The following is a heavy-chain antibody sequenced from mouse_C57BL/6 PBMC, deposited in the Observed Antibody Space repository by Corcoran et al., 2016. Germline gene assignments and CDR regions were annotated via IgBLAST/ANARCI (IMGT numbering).Heavy chain of an antibody. CDR3: ARESIYYYGSSDYAMDY. Sequence: QVQLKQSGAELVRPGASVKLSCKASGYTFTDYYINWVKQRPGQGLEWIARIYPGSGNTYYNEKFKGKATLTAEKSSSTAYMQLSSLTSEDSAVYFCARESIYYYGSSDYAMDYWGQGTTLTVSS. V-gene: IGHV1-76*01. CDR2: IYPGSGNT. J-gene: IGHJ2*01. CDR1: GYTFTDYY. D-gene: IGHD1-1*01.